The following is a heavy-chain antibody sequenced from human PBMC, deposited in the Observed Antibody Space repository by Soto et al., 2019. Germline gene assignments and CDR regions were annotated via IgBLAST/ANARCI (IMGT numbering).Heavy chain of an antibody. CDR3: ARELLAAAGTRIHYYGMDV. J-gene: IGHJ6*02. CDR1: RDSVSSNSAA. D-gene: IGHD6-13*01. V-gene: IGHV6-1*01. CDR2: TYYRSKWYN. Sequence: SQTLSLTCAISRDSVSSNSAAWNWIRQSPSRGLEWLGRTYYRSKWYNDYAVSVKSRITINPDTSKNQFSLQLNSVTPEDTAVYYCARELLAAAGTRIHYYGMDVWGQGTTVTVSS.